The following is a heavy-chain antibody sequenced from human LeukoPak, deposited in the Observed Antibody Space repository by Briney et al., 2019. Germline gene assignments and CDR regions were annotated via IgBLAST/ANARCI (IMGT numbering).Heavy chain of an antibody. CDR2: IKQDGSER. Sequence: PGGSLRLSCAASGFTFRSFWMSWVRQAPGKGLEWVANIKQDGSERYYMDSVKGRSTISRDNAKNSLYLRLSSLRAEDTAVYYCAREPYYYYYYMDVWGKGTTVTVSS. J-gene: IGHJ6*03. CDR1: GFTFRSFW. V-gene: IGHV3-7*01. CDR3: AREPYYYYYYMDV.